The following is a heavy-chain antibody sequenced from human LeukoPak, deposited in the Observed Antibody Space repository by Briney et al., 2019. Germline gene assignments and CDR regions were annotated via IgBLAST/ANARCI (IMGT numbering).Heavy chain of an antibody. Sequence: PSETLSLTCTVSGGSISISSDYWGWIRQPPGKGLEWIGDICYSGTTNYNPSLKSRVTMSVDTSKNQFSLKLNSATAADTAVYYCARRLSTRSYYLDDWGQGTLVTVSS. CDR3: ARRLSTRSYYLDD. CDR2: ICYSGTT. D-gene: IGHD2/OR15-2a*01. V-gene: IGHV4-39*01. CDR1: GGSISISSDY. J-gene: IGHJ4*02.